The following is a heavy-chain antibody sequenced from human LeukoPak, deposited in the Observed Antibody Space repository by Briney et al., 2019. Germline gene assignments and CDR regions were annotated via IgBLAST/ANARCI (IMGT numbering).Heavy chain of an antibody. D-gene: IGHD6-13*01. V-gene: IGHV1-2*02. Sequence: ASVKVSCKASGYTFTGYYMHWVRQAPGQGLEWMGWINPNSGGTNYAQKFQGRVTMIRDTSISTAYMELSRLRSDDTAVYYCARGGNSFQYSSSWYPVDYWGQGTLVTVSS. J-gene: IGHJ4*02. CDR1: GYTFTGYY. CDR2: INPNSGGT. CDR3: ARGGNSFQYSSSWYPVDY.